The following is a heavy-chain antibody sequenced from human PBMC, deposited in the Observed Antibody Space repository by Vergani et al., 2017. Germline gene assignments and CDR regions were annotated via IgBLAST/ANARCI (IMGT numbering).Heavy chain of an antibody. CDR3: ARAGDVWSGHMWYYYYYGMDV. V-gene: IGHV3-11*01. D-gene: IGHD3-3*01. CDR1: GFTFSDYY. J-gene: IGHJ6*02. Sequence: QVQLVESGGGLVKPGGSLRLSCAASGFTFSDYYMSWIRQAPGKGLEWVSYISSSGSTIYYADSVKGRFTISRDNAKNSLYLQMNSLRAEDTAVYYCARAGDVWSGHMWYYYYYGMDVWGQGTTVTVSS. CDR2: ISSSGSTI.